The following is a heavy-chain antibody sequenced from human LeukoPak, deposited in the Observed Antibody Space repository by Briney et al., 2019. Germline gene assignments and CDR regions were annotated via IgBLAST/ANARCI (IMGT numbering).Heavy chain of an antibody. CDR3: ARGITSRGQDY. J-gene: IGHJ4*02. Sequence: PSETLSLTCTVSGGSISSYYWSWIRQPPGKGLEWIGYIYYSGSTNYNPSLKSRVTISVDTSKNQFSLKLSSVTAADTAVYYCARGITSRGQDYWGQGTLVTVSS. CDR1: GGSISSYY. D-gene: IGHD1-20*01. CDR2: IYYSGST. V-gene: IGHV4-59*01.